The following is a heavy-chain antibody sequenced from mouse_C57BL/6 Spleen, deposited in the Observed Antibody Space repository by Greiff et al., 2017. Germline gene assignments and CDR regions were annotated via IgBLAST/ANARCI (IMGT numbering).Heavy chain of an antibody. J-gene: IGHJ4*01. CDR1: GYTFTSYW. CDR2: IDPSDSET. D-gene: IGHD1-1*01. V-gene: IGHV1-52*01. CDR3: ARGITTVVATKYARDY. Sequence: QVQLQQPGAELVRPGSSVKLSCKASGYTFTSYWMHWVKQRPIQGLEWIGNIDPSDSETHYNQKFKDKATLTVDKSSSTAYMQLSSLTSEDSAVYYCARGITTVVATKYARDYWGQGTSVTVSS.